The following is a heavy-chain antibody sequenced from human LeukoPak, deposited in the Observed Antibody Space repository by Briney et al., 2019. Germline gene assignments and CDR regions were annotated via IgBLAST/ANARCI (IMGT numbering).Heavy chain of an antibody. V-gene: IGHV3-48*03. J-gene: IGHJ6*03. CDR3: ARDSFPLSYYYYMDV. CDR1: GFTFSSYE. Sequence: GGSLRLSCAASGFTFSSYEMNWVRQAPGKGLEWVSYISSSGSTIYYADSVKGRFTVSRDNAKNSLYLQMNSLRAEDTAVYYCARDSFPLSYYYYMDVWGKGTTVTISS. CDR2: ISSSGSTI. D-gene: IGHD2/OR15-2a*01.